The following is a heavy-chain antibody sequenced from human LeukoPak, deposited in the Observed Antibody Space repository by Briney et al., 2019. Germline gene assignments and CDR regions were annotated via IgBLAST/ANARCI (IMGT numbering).Heavy chain of an antibody. V-gene: IGHV1-69*04. Sequence: SVTVSCKASGGTFSTYTISWVRQAPGQGLEWMGRIIPILGLAKYAQKFQGRVTITADKSTSTAYMELSSLRSEDTAVYYCARDNPRDFWSNFDYWGQGTLVTVSS. J-gene: IGHJ4*02. D-gene: IGHD3-3*01. CDR3: ARDNPRDFWSNFDY. CDR2: IIPILGLA. CDR1: GGTFSTYT.